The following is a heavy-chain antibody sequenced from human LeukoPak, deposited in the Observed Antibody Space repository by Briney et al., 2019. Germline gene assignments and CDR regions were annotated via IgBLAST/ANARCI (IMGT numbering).Heavy chain of an antibody. V-gene: IGHV4-34*01. CDR3: ARVRYINWFDP. CDR1: GGSFSVYY. D-gene: IGHD5-24*01. Sequence: SETLSLTCAVSGGSFSVYYWSWIRQPPGKGLEWIGEINHSGSTNYNPSFKSRVTISIDTSKNQFSLRLSSVTAADTAVYYCARVRYINWFDPWGQGALVTVSS. J-gene: IGHJ5*02. CDR2: INHSGST.